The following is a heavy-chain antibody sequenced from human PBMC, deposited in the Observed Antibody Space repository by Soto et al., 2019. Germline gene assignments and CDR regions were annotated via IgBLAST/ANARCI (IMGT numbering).Heavy chain of an antibody. CDR3: ARGDLGDALDY. CDR1: GITLSSHE. CDR2: LSNSGSTK. V-gene: IGHV3-48*03. D-gene: IGHD2-21*02. Sequence: EVQLVESGGDMVQPGGSLRLACVASGITLSSHEVTWARQAPGKGLECLTYLSNSGSTKHYAASVKGRFTVSRDNAKNSVFLQMNSLRAEDTAIYYCARGDLGDALDYWGQGTLVTVSS. J-gene: IGHJ4*02.